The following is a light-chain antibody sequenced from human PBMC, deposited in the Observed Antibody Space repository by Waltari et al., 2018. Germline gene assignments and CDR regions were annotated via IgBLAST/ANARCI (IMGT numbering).Light chain of an antibody. CDR2: DVY. J-gene: IGLJ2*01. Sequence: QSALTQPASVSGSPGQSLTISCTGTSSDVGAYNSVSWYQQPPGKAPKLMIYDVYNRPSGVSDRFAGSKSGNTASLSISGLQAEDEADYYCSSYTTSSTVIFGGGTKLSVL. V-gene: IGLV2-14*03. CDR3: SSYTTSSTVI. CDR1: SSDVGAYNS.